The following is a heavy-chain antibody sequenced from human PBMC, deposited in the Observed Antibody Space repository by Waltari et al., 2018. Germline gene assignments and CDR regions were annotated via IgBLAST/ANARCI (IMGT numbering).Heavy chain of an antibody. J-gene: IGHJ4*02. CDR2: ITWNSGRV. CDR1: GFPFYDFA. CDR3: AKDSSSFYPISFDS. Sequence: EVQVVESGGGLVQPGRSLRLSCAASGFPFYDFAMHWVRQAPGKGLEWVSSITWNSGRVDYADAVKGRFTISRDNANNSLYLEMNSLRAEDTALYFCAKDSSSFYPISFDSWGQGTLVTVSS. D-gene: IGHD6-6*01. V-gene: IGHV3-9*01.